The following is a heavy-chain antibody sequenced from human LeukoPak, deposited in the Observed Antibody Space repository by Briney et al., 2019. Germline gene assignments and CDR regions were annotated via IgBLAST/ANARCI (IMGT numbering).Heavy chain of an antibody. D-gene: IGHD5-12*01. CDR3: ARVSGVDIVATNIVGATQDFDY. V-gene: IGHV3-30*03. Sequence: GGSLRLSCAASGFTFSSYSMNWVRQAPGKGLEWVAVISYDGSNKYYADSVKGRFTISRDNSENTLYLQMNSLRAEDTAVYYCARVSGVDIVATNIVGATQDFDYWGQGTLVTVSS. J-gene: IGHJ4*02. CDR1: GFTFSSYS. CDR2: ISYDGSNK.